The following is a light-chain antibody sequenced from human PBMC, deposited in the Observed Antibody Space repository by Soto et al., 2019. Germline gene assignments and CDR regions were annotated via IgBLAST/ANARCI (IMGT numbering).Light chain of an antibody. Sequence: QSVLTQPPSASGTPGQRVVISCSGSSSNIGDNSVSWYQQLPGTAPKLLIYTNDQRPSGVPDRFSASKSGTSASLAISGLLSEDEADYHCSTWDDSLNGRVFGGGTKLTVL. CDR1: SSNIGDNS. CDR3: STWDDSLNGRV. J-gene: IGLJ3*02. CDR2: TND. V-gene: IGLV1-47*01.